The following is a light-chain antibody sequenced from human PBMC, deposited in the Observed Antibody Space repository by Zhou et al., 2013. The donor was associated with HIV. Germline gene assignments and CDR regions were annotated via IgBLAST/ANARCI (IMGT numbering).Light chain of an antibody. J-gene: IGKJ5*01. V-gene: IGKV1-39*01. CDR1: QTISGY. CDR2: GTS. CDR3: QQYNLHPVT. Sequence: DIQMTQSPSSLSAYVGDRVTITCRASQTISGYLNWYQHKAGKAPELLIYGTSNLQSGVPSRFSGSGSGTEFTLTIGGLQPDDYATYYCQQYNLHPVTFGQGTRLDI.